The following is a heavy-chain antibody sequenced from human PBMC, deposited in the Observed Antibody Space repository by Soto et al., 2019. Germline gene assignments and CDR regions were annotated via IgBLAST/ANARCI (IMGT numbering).Heavy chain of an antibody. CDR2: INPNSGGT. Sequence: ASVKVSCKASGYTFTGYYMHWVRQAPGQGLEWMGWINPNSGGTNYAQKFQGWVTMTRDTSISTAYMELSRLRSDDTAVYYCAKFFYSSGQHHPHYAMVVCGTGIRFTVS. CDR1: GYTFTGYY. D-gene: IGHD6-19*01. CDR3: AKFFYSSGQHHPHYAMVV. V-gene: IGHV1-2*04. J-gene: IGHJ6*04.